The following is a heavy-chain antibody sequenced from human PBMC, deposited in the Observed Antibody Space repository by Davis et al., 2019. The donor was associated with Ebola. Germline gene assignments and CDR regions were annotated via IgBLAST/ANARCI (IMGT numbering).Heavy chain of an antibody. Sequence: MPSETLSLTCTVSGASTSNYYWSWIRQPPGKGLEWIGYIYYSGSPNYNPSLKSRVTISVDTSKNQFSLKLTSVTAADTAVYYCARLDNSGLNRKIFDYWGPGTLVIVSS. J-gene: IGHJ4*02. CDR3: ARLDNSGLNRKIFDY. CDR1: GASTSNYY. CDR2: IYYSGSP. V-gene: IGHV4-59*08. D-gene: IGHD3-22*01.